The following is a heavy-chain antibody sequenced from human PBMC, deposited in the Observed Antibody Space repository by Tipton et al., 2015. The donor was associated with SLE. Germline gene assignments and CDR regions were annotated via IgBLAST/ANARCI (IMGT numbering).Heavy chain of an antibody. V-gene: IGHV4-59*01. CDR2: IYYSGST. D-gene: IGHD7-27*01. Sequence: TLSLTCTVSGGSISGYFWSWIRQPPGKGLEWIGYIYYSGSTNYNPSLKSRVTISVDTSKNQFSLKLSSVTAADTAVYYCARDNWGLDSWGQGTLVTVSS. CDR3: ARDNWGLDS. CDR1: GGSISGYF. J-gene: IGHJ4*02.